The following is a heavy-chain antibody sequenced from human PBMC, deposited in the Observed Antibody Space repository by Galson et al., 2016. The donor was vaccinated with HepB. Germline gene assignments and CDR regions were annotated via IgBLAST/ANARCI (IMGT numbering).Heavy chain of an antibody. Sequence: SLRLSCAASEFTFSSYALNWVRQAPGKGLEWLSHISGGSSTIYYADSVKGRFTVSRDNAKNSLYLQMNSLRDDDTAVYYCAKPFLSSGLYYFDYWGRGTLVTVAS. D-gene: IGHD6-19*01. V-gene: IGHV3-48*02. CDR1: EFTFSSYA. CDR2: ISGGSSTI. CDR3: AKPFLSSGLYYFDY. J-gene: IGHJ4*02.